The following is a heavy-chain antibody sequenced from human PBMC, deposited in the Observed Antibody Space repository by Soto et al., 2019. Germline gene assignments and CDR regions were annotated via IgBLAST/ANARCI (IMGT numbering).Heavy chain of an antibody. J-gene: IGHJ4*02. V-gene: IGHV3-64*01. Sequence: EVQLVESGGGLVQPGGSLGLSCAASGFTFSSYAMHWVRQAPGKGLEYVSSSSSNGGSAHYANSVKGRFTISRDNSKNVLYLQMGSLRAEDMAVYYCRRVRQSYGDYDYWGQGTLVTVSS. CDR2: SSSNGGSA. CDR1: GFTFSSYA. D-gene: IGHD4-17*01. CDR3: RRVRQSYGDYDY.